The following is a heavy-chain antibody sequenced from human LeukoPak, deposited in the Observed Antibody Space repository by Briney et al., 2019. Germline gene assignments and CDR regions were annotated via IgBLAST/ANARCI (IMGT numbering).Heavy chain of an antibody. Sequence: GGSLRLSCAASGFTFDDYAMHWVRQAPGKGLEWVSGISWNSGSIGYADSVKGRFTISRDNAKNSLYLQMNSLRAEDTALYYCAKDRRLVIAAAGTGFDYWGQGTLVTVSS. V-gene: IGHV3-9*01. CDR1: GFTFDDYA. J-gene: IGHJ4*02. CDR2: ISWNSGSI. D-gene: IGHD6-13*01. CDR3: AKDRRLVIAAAGTGFDY.